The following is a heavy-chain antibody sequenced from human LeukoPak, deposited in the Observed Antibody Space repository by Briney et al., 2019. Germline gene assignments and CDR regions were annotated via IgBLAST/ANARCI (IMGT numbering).Heavy chain of an antibody. V-gene: IGHV3-21*06. J-gene: IGHJ3*02. D-gene: IGHD2-21*01. CDR1: GFTFRSFS. Sequence: GGSLRLSCAASGFTFRSFSMIWVRQAPGKGLEWVASISSTSNHKYHADSVKGRFTISRDNDKNSLYLQMNSLRAEDTALYYCATRVTAYSYEASDIWGQGTMVTVSS. CDR2: ISSTSNHK. CDR3: ATRVTAYSYEASDI.